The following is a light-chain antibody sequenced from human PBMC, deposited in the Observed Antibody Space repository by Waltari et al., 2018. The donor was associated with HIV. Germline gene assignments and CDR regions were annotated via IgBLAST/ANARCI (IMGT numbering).Light chain of an antibody. CDR3: SAYTSSSTYV. Sequence: QSALTQPASVSGSPGQSITISCTGTTTQVGGSRNVSWYRQHPGKAPKRMIYDVRNRPSGVSNRFSGSKSGNTASLTISGLQAEDEADYYCSAYTSSSTYVFGTGTKVTVL. J-gene: IGLJ1*01. V-gene: IGLV2-14*03. CDR2: DVR. CDR1: TTQVGGSRN.